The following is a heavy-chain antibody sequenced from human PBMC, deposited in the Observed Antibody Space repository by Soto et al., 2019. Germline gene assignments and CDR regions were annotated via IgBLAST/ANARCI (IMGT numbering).Heavy chain of an antibody. J-gene: IGHJ6*02. Sequence: EVQLLESGGGLVRPGGSLRLSCAASGFTFSSYAMCWVRQAPGEGLEWVSSISGSGGSTYYADSVKGRFTVSRDDSTNTLYLRMNSLRAEDTAVYYCAKRIAAAGTNALDVWGQGTTVTVSS. CDR3: AKRIAAAGTNALDV. V-gene: IGHV3-23*01. D-gene: IGHD6-13*01. CDR1: GFTFSSYA. CDR2: ISGSGGST.